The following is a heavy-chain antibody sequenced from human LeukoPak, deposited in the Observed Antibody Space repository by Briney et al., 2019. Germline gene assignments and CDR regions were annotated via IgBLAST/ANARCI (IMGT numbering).Heavy chain of an antibody. CDR3: VREVSGDPWHNWFDP. CDR2: VDHGGSGT. D-gene: IGHD4-17*01. CDR1: GFTFSSYW. J-gene: IGHJ5*02. Sequence: GGSLRLFCAASGFTFSSYWMHWVRQAPGKGLVWVSRVDHGGSGTVYADSVKGRFTISRNNAKNTLYLQMNSLRAEDTAVYYCVREVSGDPWHNWFDPWGQGTLVTVSS. V-gene: IGHV3-74*03.